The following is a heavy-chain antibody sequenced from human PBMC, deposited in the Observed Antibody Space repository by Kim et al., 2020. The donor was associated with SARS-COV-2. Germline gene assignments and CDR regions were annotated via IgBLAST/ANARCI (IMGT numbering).Heavy chain of an antibody. D-gene: IGHD6-13*01. CDR1: GYTFTGYY. J-gene: IGHJ5*02. V-gene: IGHV1-2*02. CDR2: INPNSGGT. CDR3: ARGTQDGSSWYSIHNWFDP. Sequence: ASVKVSCKASGYTFTGYYMHWVRQAPGQGLEWMGWINPNSGGTNYAQKFQGRVTMTRDTSISTAYMELSRLRSDDTAVYYCARGTQDGSSWYSIHNWFDPWGQGTLVTVSS.